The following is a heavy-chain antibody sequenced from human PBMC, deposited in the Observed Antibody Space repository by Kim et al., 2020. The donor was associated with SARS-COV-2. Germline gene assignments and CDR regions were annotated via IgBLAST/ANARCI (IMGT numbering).Heavy chain of an antibody. CDR3: AKQLGYCSGGTCYFDS. D-gene: IGHD2-15*01. Sequence: SVSGPFTVSRDNSRSTLYLQMNSLRAEDAAVYYCAKQLGYCSGGTCYFDSWGQGTLVTVSS. J-gene: IGHJ4*02. V-gene: IGHV3-23*01.